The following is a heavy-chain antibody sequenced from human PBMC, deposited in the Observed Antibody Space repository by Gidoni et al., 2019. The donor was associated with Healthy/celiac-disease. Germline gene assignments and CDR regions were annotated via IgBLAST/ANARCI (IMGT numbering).Heavy chain of an antibody. J-gene: IGHJ4*02. V-gene: IGHV3-7*03. CDR2: IKQDGSEK. CDR3: ARGFDS. Sequence: QLVESGRGLVQPGGSLRLSWAASGFTFSSYWMTWVRQAPGQGLEWVANIKQDGSEKYYVDSVKGRCTISRDNAKNSLYLQMSSLRAEDTAVYYCARGFDSWGQGTLVTVSS. CDR1: GFTFSSYW.